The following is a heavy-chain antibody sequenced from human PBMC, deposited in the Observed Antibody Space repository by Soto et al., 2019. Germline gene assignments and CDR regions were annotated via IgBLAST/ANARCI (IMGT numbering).Heavy chain of an antibody. V-gene: IGHV3-74*01. CDR2: MNGEGTST. D-gene: IGHD3-16*01. J-gene: IGHJ3*01. CDR3: ARVNPSRLGAFEV. CDR1: GFTLSNYW. Sequence: VESGGELVRPGGSLRLSCSASGFTLSNYWMHWLRQVPGKGPVWVARMNGEGTSTNYVDSVKGRFSISRDTAKNTLYLQMNSLTVEDTALYYCARVNPSRLGAFEVWGQGTLGTV.